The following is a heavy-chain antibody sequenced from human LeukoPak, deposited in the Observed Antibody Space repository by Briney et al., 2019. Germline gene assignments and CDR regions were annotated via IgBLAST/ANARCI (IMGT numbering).Heavy chain of an antibody. V-gene: IGHV3-7*01. J-gene: IGHJ4*02. D-gene: IGHD6-13*01. CDR2: IKQDGSDK. Sequence: PGGSLRLSCAASGFTFSSYWMTWVCQAPGKGLEWVANIKQDGSDKYYVDSVKGRFTISRDNAKNSLYLQMNSLRVDDTALYYCARQYTSSWYALGYLDYWGQRTLVTVSS. CDR1: GFTFSSYW. CDR3: ARQYTSSWYALGYLDY.